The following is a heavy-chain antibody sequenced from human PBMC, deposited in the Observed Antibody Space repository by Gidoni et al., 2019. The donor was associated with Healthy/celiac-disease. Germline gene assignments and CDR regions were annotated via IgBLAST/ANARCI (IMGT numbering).Heavy chain of an antibody. D-gene: IGHD3-10*01. Sequence: EVQLVESGGGLVQPGGSLRLSCAASGFTVSSNYMSWVRQAPGKGLGWVSVIYSGGSTYYADSVKGRFTISRDNSKNTLYLQMNSLRAEDTAVYYCATLWFGEYVFDYWGQGTLVTVSS. V-gene: IGHV3-66*02. CDR2: IYSGGST. CDR3: ATLWFGEYVFDY. CDR1: GFTVSSNY. J-gene: IGHJ4*02.